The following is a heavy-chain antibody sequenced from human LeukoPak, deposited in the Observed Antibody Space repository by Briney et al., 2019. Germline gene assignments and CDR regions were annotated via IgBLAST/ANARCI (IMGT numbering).Heavy chain of an antibody. CDR2: INHSGST. J-gene: IGHJ4*02. CDR3: ARTLSGLFDY. CDR1: GGSFSGYY. Sequence: PSETLPLTCAVYGGSFSGYYWSWIRQPPGKGLEWIGEINHSGSTNYNPSLKSRVTISVDTSKNQFSLKLSSVTAADTAVYYCARTLSGLFDYWGQGTLVTVSS. D-gene: IGHD3-10*01. V-gene: IGHV4-34*01.